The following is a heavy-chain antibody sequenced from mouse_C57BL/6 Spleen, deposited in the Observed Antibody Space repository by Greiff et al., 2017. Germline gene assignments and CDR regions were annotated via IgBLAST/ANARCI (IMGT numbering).Heavy chain of an antibody. V-gene: IGHV1-52*01. CDR3: ARDGYYGWLDY. Sequence: VQLQQPGAELVRPGSSVKLSCKASGYTFTSYWMHWVKQRPIQDLEWIGNIDPSDSETHYNQKFKDKATLTVDKSSSTAYMQLSSLTSEDSAVYYCARDGYYGWLDYWGQGTTLTVSS. CDR1: GYTFTSYW. J-gene: IGHJ2*01. D-gene: IGHD2-3*01. CDR2: IDPSDSET.